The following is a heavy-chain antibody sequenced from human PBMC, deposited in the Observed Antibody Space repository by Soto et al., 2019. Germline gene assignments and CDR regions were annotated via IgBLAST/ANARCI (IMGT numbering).Heavy chain of an antibody. D-gene: IGHD3-10*02. J-gene: IGHJ4*02. CDR2: INKDGREK. V-gene: IGHV3-7*01. CDR1: GVTVSSYW. CDR3: AWSPTLGYYVRDPSGY. Sequence: GGSLRLSCAASGVTVSSYWMNWVRQAPGKGLERVASINKDGREKYYVDSVKGRFTISRDNAKNSLHLQMNSLRAEDTAVDYCAWSPTLGYYVRDPSGYCGQGTPVTVSS.